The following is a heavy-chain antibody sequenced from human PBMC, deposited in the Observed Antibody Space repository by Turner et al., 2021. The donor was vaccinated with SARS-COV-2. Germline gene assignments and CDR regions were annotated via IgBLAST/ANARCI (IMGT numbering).Heavy chain of an antibody. V-gene: IGHV3-48*03. CDR1: GFTFSSYE. CDR2: ISSSSSYI. Sequence: EVQLVESGGGLVQPGGSLSPSCEASGFTFSSYEMNWVRQAPGKGLEWVSYISSSSSYIYYADSVKGRFTISRDNAKNSLYLQMNSLRAEDTAVYYCARDCSIPSCEAWGQGTLVTVSS. D-gene: IGHD2-2*01. J-gene: IGHJ5*02. CDR3: ARDCSIPSCEA.